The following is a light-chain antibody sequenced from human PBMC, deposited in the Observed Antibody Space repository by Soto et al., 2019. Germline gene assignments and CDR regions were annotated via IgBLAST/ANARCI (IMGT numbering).Light chain of an antibody. CDR3: ASYTTSSTYV. CDR1: SSDVGGFNY. V-gene: IGLV2-14*03. J-gene: IGLJ1*01. CDR2: DVS. Sequence: QSALTQPASVSGSPGQSIAISCTGTSSDVGGFNYVSWYQQHPGKAPKFMIYDVSSRPSGVSDRFPGSKSGNTASLTISGLQAEDEADYYCASYTTSSTYVFGTGTKLTVL.